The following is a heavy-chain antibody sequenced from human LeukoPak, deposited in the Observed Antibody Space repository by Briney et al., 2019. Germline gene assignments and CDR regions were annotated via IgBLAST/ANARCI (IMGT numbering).Heavy chain of an antibody. CDR1: GGSISSYY. Sequence: SETLSLTCTVSGGSISSYYWSWIRQPAGKGLEWIGRIYTSGSTNYNPSLKSRVTMSVDTSKNQFSLKLSSVTAADTAVYYCARDRLVAGTGYYYYYMDVWGKGTTVTISS. J-gene: IGHJ6*03. CDR2: IYTSGST. D-gene: IGHD6-19*01. V-gene: IGHV4-4*07. CDR3: ARDRLVAGTGYYYYYMDV.